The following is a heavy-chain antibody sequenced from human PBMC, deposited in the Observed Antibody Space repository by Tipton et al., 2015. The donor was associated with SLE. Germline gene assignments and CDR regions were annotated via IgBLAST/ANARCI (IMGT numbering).Heavy chain of an antibody. D-gene: IGHD6-19*01. CDR3: ARGLGYSSGWSYFDY. CDR2: INHSGST. CDR1: GGSISSSNW. J-gene: IGHJ4*02. Sequence: TLSLTCAVSGGSISSSNWWSWVRQPPGKGLEWIGEINHSGSTNYNPSLKSRVTISVDTSKNQFSLKLSSVTAADTAVYYCARGLGYSSGWSYFDYWGQGTLVTVSS. V-gene: IGHV4-4*02.